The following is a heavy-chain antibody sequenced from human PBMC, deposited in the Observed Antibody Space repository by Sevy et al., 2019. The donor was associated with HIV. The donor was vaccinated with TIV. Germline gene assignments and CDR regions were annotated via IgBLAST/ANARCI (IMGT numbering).Heavy chain of an antibody. CDR2: ISGSGGST. CDR3: AKAPALRLHDYGDYLTGFDY. D-gene: IGHD4-17*01. J-gene: IGHJ4*02. CDR1: GFTFSSYA. V-gene: IGHV3-23*01. Sequence: GGSLRLSCAASGFTFSSYAMSWVRQAPGKGLEWVSAISGSGGSTYYADSVKGRFTISRDNSKNTLYLQMNSLRAEDRAVYYCAKAPALRLHDYGDYLTGFDYWGQGTLVTVSS.